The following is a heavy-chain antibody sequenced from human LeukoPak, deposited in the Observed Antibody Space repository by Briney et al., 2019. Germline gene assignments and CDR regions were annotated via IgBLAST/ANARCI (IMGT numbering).Heavy chain of an antibody. Sequence: GSLRLSCAASGFTFSSYAMSWVRQAPGKGLEWVSAISGSGGSTYYADSVKGRFTISRDNSKNTLYLQMNSLRAEDTAVYYCAKPRLLSKLGTLFDYWGQGTLVTVSS. CDR3: AKPRLLSKLGTLFDY. J-gene: IGHJ4*02. CDR2: ISGSGGST. CDR1: GFTFSSYA. V-gene: IGHV3-23*01. D-gene: IGHD1-1*01.